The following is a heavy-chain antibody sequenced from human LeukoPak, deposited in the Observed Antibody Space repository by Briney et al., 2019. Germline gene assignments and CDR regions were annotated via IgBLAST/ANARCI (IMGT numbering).Heavy chain of an antibody. CDR2: INPSGGST. J-gene: IGHJ3*02. Sequence: ASVKVSCKASGYTFTSYYMHWVRQAPGQGLEWMGTINPSGGSTSYAQKFQGRVTMTRDTSTSTVYMELSSLRSEDTAVYYCARDNKEQQLVQGAFDIWGQGTMVTVSS. CDR3: ARDNKEQQLVQGAFDI. V-gene: IGHV1-46*01. D-gene: IGHD6-13*01. CDR1: GYTFTSYY.